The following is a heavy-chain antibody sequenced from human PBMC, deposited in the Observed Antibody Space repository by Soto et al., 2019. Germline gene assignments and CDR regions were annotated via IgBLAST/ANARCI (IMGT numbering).Heavy chain of an antibody. CDR2: IYYSGST. Sequence: TGSGGMLSLCSDLVCWIRQPPGKGLEWIGSIYYSGSTYYNPSLKSRVTISVDTSKNQFSLKLSSVTAADTAVYYCARRLGGIVVSYAMDVWGQGPTVT. D-gene: IGHD2-15*01. CDR3: ARRLGGIVVSYAMDV. CDR1: GGMLSLCSDL. J-gene: IGHJ6*02. V-gene: IGHV4-39*01.